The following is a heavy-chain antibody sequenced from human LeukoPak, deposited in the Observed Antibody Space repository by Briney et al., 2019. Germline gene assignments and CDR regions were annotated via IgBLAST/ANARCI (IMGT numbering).Heavy chain of an antibody. J-gene: IGHJ5*02. Sequence: ASVKVSCKTSGYSFTDYYMHWVRQAPGQGLEWMGWINPNSGGTSSAQKFQGRVTMTRDTSITTVYMEVSWLTSDDTAIYYCARADRLHGGPYLIGPWGQGTLVSVSS. CDR3: ARADRLHGGPYLIGP. CDR1: GYSFTDYY. D-gene: IGHD2-21*01. V-gene: IGHV1-2*02. CDR2: INPNSGGT.